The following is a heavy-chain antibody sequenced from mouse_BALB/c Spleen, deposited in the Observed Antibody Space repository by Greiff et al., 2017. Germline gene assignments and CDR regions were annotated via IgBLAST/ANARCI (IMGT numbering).Heavy chain of an antibody. D-gene: IGHD2-4*01. J-gene: IGHJ3*01. CDR3: TRGGGYDYDVGFAY. CDR2: ISSGGSYT. CDR1: GFTFSSYT. Sequence: EVKLVESGGGLVKPGGSLKLSCAASGFTFSSYTMSWVRQTPEQRLEWVATISSGGSYTYYPDSVKGRFTISRDNAKNTLYLQMSSLKSEDTAMYYCTRGGGYDYDVGFAYWGQGTLVTVSA. V-gene: IGHV5-6-4*01.